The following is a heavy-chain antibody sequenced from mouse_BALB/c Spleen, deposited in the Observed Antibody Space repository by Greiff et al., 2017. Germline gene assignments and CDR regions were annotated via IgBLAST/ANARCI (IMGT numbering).Heavy chain of an antibody. Sequence: VKLVESGPGLVAPSQSLSITCTVSGFSLTSYGVHWVRQPPGKGLEWLGVIWAGGSTNYNSALMSRLSISKDNSKSQVFLKMNSLQTDDTAMYYCARVHYYGSSYGYAMDYWGQGTSVTVSS. CDR3: ARVHYYGSSYGYAMDY. D-gene: IGHD1-1*01. V-gene: IGHV2-9*02. CDR2: IWAGGST. J-gene: IGHJ4*01. CDR1: GFSLTSYG.